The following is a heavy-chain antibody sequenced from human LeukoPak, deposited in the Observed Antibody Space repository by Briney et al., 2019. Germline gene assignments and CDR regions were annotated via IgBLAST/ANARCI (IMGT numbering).Heavy chain of an antibody. V-gene: IGHV3-20*04. D-gene: IGHD3-10*01. CDR2: MIWNGGHT. Sequence: PGGSLRLSCAASGFTFDDYGTAWVRLVPGKGLEGVSSMIWNGGHTDYADSVKGRCSISRDNAKNSLYLQMKSLRVEDTAFYYCVRVSGPTSGVPYYYFDYWGQGVLVTVSA. J-gene: IGHJ4*02. CDR1: GFTFDDYG. CDR3: VRVSGPTSGVPYYYFDY.